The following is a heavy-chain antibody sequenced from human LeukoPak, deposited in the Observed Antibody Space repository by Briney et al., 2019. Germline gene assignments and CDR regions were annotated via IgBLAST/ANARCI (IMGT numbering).Heavy chain of an antibody. CDR1: GYTFTSYG. V-gene: IGHV1-18*01. CDR2: ISAYNGNT. CDR3: ARVVGLNEWEPQH. J-gene: IGHJ4*02. D-gene: IGHD1-26*01. Sequence: ASVKVSCKASGYTFTSYGISWVRQAPGQGLEWMGWISAYNGNTNYAQKLQGRVTMTTDTSTSTAHMELSSLRSDDTAVYYCARVVGLNEWEPQHWGQGTLVTVSS.